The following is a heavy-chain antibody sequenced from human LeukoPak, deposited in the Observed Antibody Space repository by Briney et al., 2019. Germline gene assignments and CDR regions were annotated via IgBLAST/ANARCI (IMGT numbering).Heavy chain of an antibody. V-gene: IGHV3-30*02. CDR3: AKDRSYGSGSYIDAFDI. D-gene: IGHD3-10*01. Sequence: GGSLRLSCAASGFTFSSYGMHWVRQAPGKGLEWVAFIRYDGSNKYYADSVKGRFTISRDNAKNSLYLQMNSLRAEDTALYYCAKDRSYGSGSYIDAFDIWGQGTMVTVSS. CDR1: GFTFSSYG. CDR2: IRYDGSNK. J-gene: IGHJ3*02.